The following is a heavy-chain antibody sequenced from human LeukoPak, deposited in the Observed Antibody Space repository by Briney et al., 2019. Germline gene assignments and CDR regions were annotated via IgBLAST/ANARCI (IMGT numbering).Heavy chain of an antibody. CDR2: IYASGST. Sequence: SETLSLTYTVSGGSISSYYWSWIRQPAGKGLEWIGRIYASGSTNYNPSLKSRVTMSVDTSKNQFSLKLSSVTAADTAVYYCARGSMTTGTDYWGQGTLVTVSS. V-gene: IGHV4-4*07. J-gene: IGHJ4*02. CDR1: GGSISSYY. CDR3: ARGSMTTGTDY. D-gene: IGHD4-17*01.